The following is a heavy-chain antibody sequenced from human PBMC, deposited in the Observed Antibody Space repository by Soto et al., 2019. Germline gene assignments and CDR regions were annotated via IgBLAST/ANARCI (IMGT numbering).Heavy chain of an antibody. CDR1: GFTFSNYA. Sequence: PGGSLRLSCAASGFTFSNYAMSWVRQAPGKGLGWVSGISGSGGSTYYADSVKGRFTISRDNFKNTLYLQMNSLRAEDTAVYYCAKTSNRGYYDSSGYYVDYWGQGTLVTVSS. J-gene: IGHJ4*02. V-gene: IGHV3-23*01. CDR2: ISGSGGST. CDR3: AKTSNRGYYDSSGYYVDY. D-gene: IGHD3-22*01.